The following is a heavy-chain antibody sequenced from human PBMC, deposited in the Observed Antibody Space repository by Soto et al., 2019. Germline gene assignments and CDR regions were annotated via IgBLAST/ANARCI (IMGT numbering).Heavy chain of an antibody. CDR1: GGSIMSYY. CDR2: IYYSGYN. D-gene: IGHD2-15*01. CDR3: ATLPPRIVVVVLPIPS. V-gene: IGHV4-59*12. Sequence: ALLPMSDTCTVAGGSIMSYYWSRIQKTTGKGLEWIGSIYYSGYNNYNPSLQSRVTISVDTSKNQFSLKLSSVTAADTAVYYCATLPPRIVVVVLPIPSWGQGTLVTVSS. J-gene: IGHJ4*02.